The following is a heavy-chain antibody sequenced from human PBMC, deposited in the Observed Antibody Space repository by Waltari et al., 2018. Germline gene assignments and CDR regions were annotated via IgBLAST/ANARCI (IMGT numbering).Heavy chain of an antibody. Sequence: EVQLVQSGAEVKKPGESLKISCKGSGYSFTSYWIGWVRQMPGKGMAWMGIIYPGDSDTRYSPSFQGQVTISADKSISTAYLQWSSLKASDTAMYYCARSSGYSGYDFGYYYYMDVWGKGTTVTVSS. CDR2: IYPGDSDT. J-gene: IGHJ6*03. CDR1: GYSFTSYW. V-gene: IGHV5-51*01. CDR3: ARSSGYSGYDFGYYYYMDV. D-gene: IGHD5-12*01.